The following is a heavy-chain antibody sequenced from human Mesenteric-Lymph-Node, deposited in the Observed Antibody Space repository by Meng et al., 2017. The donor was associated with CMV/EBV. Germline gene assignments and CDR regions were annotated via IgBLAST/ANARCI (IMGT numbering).Heavy chain of an antibody. D-gene: IGHD3-10*01. CDR1: GYTFTSHA. CDR3: AKDEVRHIGCWYYFDC. V-gene: IGHV3-23*01. CDR2: VSGTGDKT. J-gene: IGHJ4*02. Sequence: GESLKISCAASGYTFTSHAMGWVRQAPGKGLEWVSGVSGTGDKTYYADSVKGRFTVSRDNSKNTLYLQRNSLRADDTPQYDCAKDEVRHIGCWYYFDCWGQGTLVTVSS.